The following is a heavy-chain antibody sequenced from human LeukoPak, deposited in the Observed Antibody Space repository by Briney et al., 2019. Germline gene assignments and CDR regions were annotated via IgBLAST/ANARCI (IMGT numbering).Heavy chain of an antibody. Sequence: KPSETLSLTCAVYGGSFSGYYWSWIRQPPGKGLEWIGEINHSGSTNYNPSLKSRVTISVDTSKNQFSLKLSSVTAADTALYYCPTSTVTHTRDPWGQGTLVTVSS. CDR3: PTSTVTHTRDP. CDR2: INHSGST. J-gene: IGHJ5*02. V-gene: IGHV4-34*01. CDR1: GGSFSGYY. D-gene: IGHD1-1*01.